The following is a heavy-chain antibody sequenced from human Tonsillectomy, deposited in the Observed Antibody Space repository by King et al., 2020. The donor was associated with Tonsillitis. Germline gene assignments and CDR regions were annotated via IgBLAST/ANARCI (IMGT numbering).Heavy chain of an antibody. V-gene: IGHV5-51*01. J-gene: IGHJ6*02. D-gene: IGHD3-10*01. CDR3: ARPKLSGTFYYGMDV. CDR1: GYSFPSYW. Sequence: QLVQSGAEVKKPGESLKISCKGSGYSFPSYWIGWVRQMPGKGLEWMGVIYPGDSDTRYSPSFQGQVTISADKSISTAYLQWSSLQASDTAMYYCARPKLSGTFYYGMDVWGQGTAVTVSS. CDR2: IYPGDSDT.